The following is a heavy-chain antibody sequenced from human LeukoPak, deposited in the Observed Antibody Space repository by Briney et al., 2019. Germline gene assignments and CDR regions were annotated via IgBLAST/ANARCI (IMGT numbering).Heavy chain of an antibody. V-gene: IGHV5-51*01. CDR3: ARTQHSYGFRGWFDP. CDR2: IYPGDSDT. Sequence: GESLKISCKGSGYSFTSYWIGWVRQMAGKGLEWMGIIYPGDSDTRYSPSFQGQVTISADKSISTAYLQWSSLKASDTAMYYCARTQHSYGFRGWFDPWGQGTLVTVSS. D-gene: IGHD5-18*01. J-gene: IGHJ5*02. CDR1: GYSFTSYW.